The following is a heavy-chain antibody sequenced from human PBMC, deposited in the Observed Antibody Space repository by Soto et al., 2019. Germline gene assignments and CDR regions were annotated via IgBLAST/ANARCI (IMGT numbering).Heavy chain of an antibody. J-gene: IGHJ6*02. Sequence: EVQLVESGGGLVQPGGSLRLSCAASGFTFSTYWMHWVRQPPGQGLVWVSRINNDGSNTAYADSVKGRFTISRDNAQSTLYLQMNSLRADDTAVYYCARDPLIGTTDYGLDVWGQGTTVSVSS. V-gene: IGHV3-74*01. CDR3: ARDPLIGTTDYGLDV. CDR2: INNDGSNT. D-gene: IGHD1-7*01. CDR1: GFTFSTYW.